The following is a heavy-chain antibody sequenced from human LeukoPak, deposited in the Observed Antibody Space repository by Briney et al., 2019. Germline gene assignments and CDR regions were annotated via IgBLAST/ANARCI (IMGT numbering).Heavy chain of an antibody. J-gene: IGHJ4*02. D-gene: IGHD3-22*01. CDR3: ATRVSITMIVVELEYYFDY. CDR2: FDPEDGET. CDR1: GYTLTELS. V-gene: IGHV1-24*01. Sequence: ASVKVSCKVSGYTLTELSMHWVRQAPGKGLEWMGGFDPEDGETIYAQKFQGRVTMTEDTSTDTAYMELSSLRSEDTVVYYCATRVSITMIVVELEYYFDYWGQGTLVTVSS.